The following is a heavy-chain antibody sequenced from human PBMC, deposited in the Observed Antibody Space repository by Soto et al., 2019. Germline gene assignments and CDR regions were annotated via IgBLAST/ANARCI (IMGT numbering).Heavy chain of an antibody. Sequence: WASVKVSCKASGYTFTSYGISWVRQAPGQGLEWMGWISAYNGNTNYAQKLQGRVTMTTDTSTSTAYMELRSLRSDDTAVYYCARDIAVAGTGYGMDVWGQGTTVTVSS. V-gene: IGHV1-18*04. D-gene: IGHD6-19*01. J-gene: IGHJ6*02. CDR1: GYTFTSYG. CDR2: ISAYNGNT. CDR3: ARDIAVAGTGYGMDV.